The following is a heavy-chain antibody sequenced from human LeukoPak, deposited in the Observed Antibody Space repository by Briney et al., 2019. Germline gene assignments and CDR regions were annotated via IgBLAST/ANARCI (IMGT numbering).Heavy chain of an antibody. J-gene: IGHJ6*03. CDR1: GFPFSSYG. V-gene: IGHV3-30*02. Sequence: GSLSLSFAASGFPFSSYGMHWVRPAPGKGLEWVAFIRYDGSNKYYADSVKGRFTISRDNSKNTLDLQMNSLRAEDTAVYYCARIRPHCSSTSCYVHYYYYMDVWGKGTTVTVSS. CDR3: ARIRPHCSSTSCYVHYYYYMDV. CDR2: IRYDGSNK. D-gene: IGHD2-2*01.